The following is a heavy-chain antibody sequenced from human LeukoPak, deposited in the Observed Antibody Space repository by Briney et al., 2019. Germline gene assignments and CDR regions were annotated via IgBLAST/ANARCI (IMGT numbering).Heavy chain of an antibody. V-gene: IGHV4-31*03. CDR2: VYYSGST. CDR3: ARLPLSGSYYRGAFDI. J-gene: IGHJ3*02. Sequence: SQTLSLTCTVSGGSISSGGYYWSWIRQPPGKGLEWIGYVYYSGSTYYNPSLKSRVTISVDTSKNQFSLKLSSVTAADTAVYYCARLPLSGSYYRGAFDIWGQGTMVTVSS. D-gene: IGHD1-26*01. CDR1: GGSISSGGYY.